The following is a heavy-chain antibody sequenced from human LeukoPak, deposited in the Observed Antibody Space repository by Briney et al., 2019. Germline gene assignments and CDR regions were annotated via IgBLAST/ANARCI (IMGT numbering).Heavy chain of an antibody. V-gene: IGHV4-39*07. J-gene: IGHJ4*02. D-gene: IGHD3-10*01. CDR2: IYYSGNT. CDR3: ARGYYDSGSYYPFDY. Sequence: SETMSLTCTVSGGSISSSSYYWGWIRQPPGKGLEWIGSIYYSGNTYYNPSLKSRVTISVDTSKNQFSLKLSSVTAADTAVYYCARGYYDSGSYYPFDYWGQGTLVTVSS. CDR1: GGSISSSSYY.